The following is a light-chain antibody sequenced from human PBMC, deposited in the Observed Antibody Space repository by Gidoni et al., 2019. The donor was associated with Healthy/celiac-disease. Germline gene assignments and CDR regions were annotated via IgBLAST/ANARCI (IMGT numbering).Light chain of an antibody. Sequence: IVLTQSPATLSLSPGERATLSCRPSQSVSSYLAWYQQKPAQAPRLLIYDAANRATGIPARFSGSGSGTDFTLTISSLEPEDFAVYYCQQRSNWPALTFGGGTKVEIK. CDR3: QQRSNWPALT. CDR1: QSVSSY. J-gene: IGKJ4*02. V-gene: IGKV3-11*01. CDR2: DAA.